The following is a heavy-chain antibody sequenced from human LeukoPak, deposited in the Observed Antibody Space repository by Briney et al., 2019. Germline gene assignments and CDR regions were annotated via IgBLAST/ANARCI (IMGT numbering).Heavy chain of an antibody. CDR2: ISDNEGTT. Sequence: GGSLRLSCAASGFNFNYYAMSWVRQAPGKGLEWVSGISDNEGTTYYTDSVKGRFTIFRDNTKNTVYLQMNNLRADDTAVYFCARHVSFIPFWGQGTLVTVSS. J-gene: IGHJ4*02. D-gene: IGHD3-16*02. CDR3: ARHVSFIPF. CDR1: GFNFNYYA. V-gene: IGHV3-23*01.